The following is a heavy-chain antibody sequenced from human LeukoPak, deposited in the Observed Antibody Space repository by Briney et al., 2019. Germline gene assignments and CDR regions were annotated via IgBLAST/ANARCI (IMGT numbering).Heavy chain of an antibody. CDR1: GFTFSSYG. CDR2: ISGSGGST. Sequence: GGTLRLSCAASGFTFSSYGMSWVRQAPGKGLEWVSAISGSGGSTYYADSVKGRFTISRDNSKNTLYLQMNSLRAEDTAVYYCATPPTVTRNYWGQGTLVTVSS. V-gene: IGHV3-23*01. J-gene: IGHJ4*02. D-gene: IGHD4-17*01. CDR3: ATPPTVTRNY.